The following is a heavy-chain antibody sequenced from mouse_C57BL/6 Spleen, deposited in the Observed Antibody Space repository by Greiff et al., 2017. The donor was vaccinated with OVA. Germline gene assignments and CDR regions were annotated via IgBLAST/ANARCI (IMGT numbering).Heavy chain of an antibody. CDR3: AREYYGSSWFAY. J-gene: IGHJ3*01. CDR2: ISDGGSYT. V-gene: IGHV5-4*01. D-gene: IGHD1-1*01. CDR1: GFTFSSYA. Sequence: EVKLVESGGGLVKPGGSLKLSCAASGFTFSSYAMSWVRQTPEKRLEWVATISDGGSYTYYPDNVKGRFTISRDNAKNTLYLQMSHLQSEDTAMYYCAREYYGSSWFAYWGQGTLVTVSA.